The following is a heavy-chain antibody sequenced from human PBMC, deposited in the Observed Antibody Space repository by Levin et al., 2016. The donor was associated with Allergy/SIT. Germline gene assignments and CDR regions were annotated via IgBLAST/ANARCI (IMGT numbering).Heavy chain of an antibody. CDR2: IYPDDSNT. J-gene: IGHJ6*02. D-gene: IGHD3-9*01. CDR1: GYSFRSYW. Sequence: GESLKISCKSYGYSFRSYWIAWVRQMAGRGPEFMGIIYPDDSNTKYSPSFEGQVIISADMYITTAFLQLSSLKASDTATYYCARSGLRYDLPTGYHYNAMDVWGQGTTVIVSS. CDR3: ARSGLRYDLPTGYHYNAMDV. V-gene: IGHV5-51*01.